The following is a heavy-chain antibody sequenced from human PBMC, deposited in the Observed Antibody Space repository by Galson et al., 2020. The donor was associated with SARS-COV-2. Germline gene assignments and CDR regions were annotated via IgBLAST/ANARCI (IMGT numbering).Heavy chain of an antibody. CDR3: AREPPGAIAARPGHYFDY. CDR1: GYIFTNYG. CDR2: ISAYNGNA. J-gene: IGHJ4*02. D-gene: IGHD6-6*01. Sequence: ASVKVSCKASGYIFTNYGISWVRQAPGQGPEWMGWISAYNGNALYAQNLQDRVTMTTDTSTSIAYMELRSLRSDDTAVYYCAREPPGAIAARPGHYFDYWGQGTLVTVSS. V-gene: IGHV1-18*01.